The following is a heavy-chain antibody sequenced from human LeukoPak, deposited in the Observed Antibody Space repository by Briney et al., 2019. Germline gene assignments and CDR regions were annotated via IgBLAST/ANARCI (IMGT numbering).Heavy chain of an antibody. CDR3: ARDWGGIAVAGYDY. J-gene: IGHJ4*02. CDR1: GYTFTGYY. CDR2: INPNSGGT. Sequence: ASVKVSCKASGYTFTGYYMHWVRQAPGQGLEWMGWINPNSGGTNYAQKFQGWVTMTRDTSISTAYMELSRLRSDDTAVYYCARDWGGIAVAGYDYWGQGTLVTVSS. V-gene: IGHV1-2*04. D-gene: IGHD6-19*01.